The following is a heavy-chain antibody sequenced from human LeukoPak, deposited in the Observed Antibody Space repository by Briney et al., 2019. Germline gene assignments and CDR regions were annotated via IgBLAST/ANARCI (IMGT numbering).Heavy chain of an antibody. CDR3: ARDSWVVVDSYYYYMDV. J-gene: IGHJ6*03. Sequence: PGGSLRLSCVASGFTFSSYWMSWVRQAPGKGLEWVANIKQDGSEKYYVDSVKGRFTISRDNAKNSLYLQMNSLRAEDTAVYYCARDSWVVVDSYYYYMDVWGKGTTVTVSS. V-gene: IGHV3-7*01. D-gene: IGHD2-15*01. CDR1: GFTFSSYW. CDR2: IKQDGSEK.